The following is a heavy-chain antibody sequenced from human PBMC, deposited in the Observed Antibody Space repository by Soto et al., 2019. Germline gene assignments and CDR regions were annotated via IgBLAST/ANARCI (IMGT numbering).Heavy chain of an antibody. Sequence: SETLSLTCTVSGGSISSSSYYWGWIRQPPGKGLEWIGSIYYSGSTYYNPSLKSRVTISVDTSKNQFSLKLSSVTAADTAVYYCARERGQQLENYYYYYYMDVWGKGTTVTVSS. J-gene: IGHJ6*03. CDR3: ARERGQQLENYYYYYYMDV. CDR2: IYYSGST. D-gene: IGHD6-13*01. V-gene: IGHV4-39*02. CDR1: GGSISSSSYY.